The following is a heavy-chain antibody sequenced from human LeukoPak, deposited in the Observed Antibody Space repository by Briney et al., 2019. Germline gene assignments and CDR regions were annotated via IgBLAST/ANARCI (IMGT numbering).Heavy chain of an antibody. J-gene: IGHJ5*02. D-gene: IGHD5-18*01. CDR2: MNPNSGNT. V-gene: IGHV1-8*01. CDR3: PRPGRGYSYGPNWFDP. Sequence: ASVKVCCKDSGYTFTSYDINLVRPATGQGLEWMGWMNPNSGNTGYAQEFQGRVTMTRNTAISTAYMELSSLRSEDTAVYYCPRPGRGYSYGPNWFDPWGQGTLVTVSS. CDR1: GYTFTSYD.